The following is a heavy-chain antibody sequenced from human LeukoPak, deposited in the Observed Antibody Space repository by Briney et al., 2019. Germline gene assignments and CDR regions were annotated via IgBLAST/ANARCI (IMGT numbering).Heavy chain of an antibody. CDR1: GGSISSHY. D-gene: IGHD4-17*01. J-gene: IGHJ5*02. CDR3: ARASPNYGDYDWFDP. CDR2: IYYSGST. Sequence: SETLSLTCTVSGGSISSHYWSWIRRPPGKGLEWIGYIYYSGSTKHNPSLKSRVTISVDTSKNQFSLKLSSVTAADTAVYYCARASPNYGDYDWFDPWGQGTLVTVSS. V-gene: IGHV4-59*11.